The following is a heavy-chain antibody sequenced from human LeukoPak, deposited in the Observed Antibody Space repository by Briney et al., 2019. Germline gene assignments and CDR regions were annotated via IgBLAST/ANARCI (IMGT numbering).Heavy chain of an antibody. J-gene: IGHJ4*02. Sequence: KPSETLSLTCTVSGASISSTTYYWGWIRQPPRKGLEWIASIYYSGSTYYNPSLKSRVTISVDTSKNQFSLKLSSVTAADTAVYYCARGGLLDAFDYWGQGTLVTVSS. CDR2: IYYSGST. V-gene: IGHV4-39*07. CDR1: GASISSTTYY. D-gene: IGHD2-15*01. CDR3: ARGGLLDAFDY.